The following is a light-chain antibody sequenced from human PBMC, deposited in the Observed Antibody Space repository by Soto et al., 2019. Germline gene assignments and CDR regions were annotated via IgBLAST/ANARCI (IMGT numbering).Light chain of an antibody. V-gene: IGLV2-23*01. J-gene: IGLJ1*01. CDR3: CSYAGSSTFV. CDR1: SSDVWSYNL. CDR2: EGS. Sequence: QSALTQPASVSGSPGQSITISCTGTSSDVWSYNLVSWYQQHPGKAPKVMIYEGSKRPSGVSNRFSGSKSGNTASLTISGLQADDEADYYCCSYAGSSTFVFGTGTKVTV.